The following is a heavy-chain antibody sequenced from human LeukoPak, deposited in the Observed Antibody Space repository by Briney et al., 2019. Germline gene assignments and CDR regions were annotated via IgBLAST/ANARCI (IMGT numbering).Heavy chain of an antibody. CDR3: ARIYCTNGVCRYYHGP. V-gene: IGHV1-18*01. CDR2: ISAYNGNT. D-gene: IGHD2-8*01. CDR1: GYTFTSYG. Sequence: ASVKVSCKASGYTFTSYGISWVRQAPGQGLEWMGWISAYNGNTNYAQKLQGRVTMTTDSSTSTAYMELRSLRSDDTAVYYCARIYCTNGVCRYYHGPWGQGTLVTVSS. J-gene: IGHJ5*02.